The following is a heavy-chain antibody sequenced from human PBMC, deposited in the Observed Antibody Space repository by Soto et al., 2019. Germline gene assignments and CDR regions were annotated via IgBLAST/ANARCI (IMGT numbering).Heavy chain of an antibody. CDR2: ISYDGRVQ. V-gene: IGHV3-30*18. CDR3: AKERTPKVATRYDY. D-gene: IGHD5-12*01. CDR1: GFTFSSYG. J-gene: IGHJ4*02. Sequence: PGGSLRLSCAGSGFTFSSYGMHWVRQAPGKGLEWVAVISYDGRVQHYADSVQGRFIISRDNSRNTLYLQMNSLRVEDTALYYCAKERTPKVATRYDYWGQGTLVNVSS.